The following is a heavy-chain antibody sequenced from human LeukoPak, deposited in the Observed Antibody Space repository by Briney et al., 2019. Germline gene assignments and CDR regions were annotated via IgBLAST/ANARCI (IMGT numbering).Heavy chain of an antibody. CDR2: ISGSGGST. D-gene: IGHD4-11*01. J-gene: IGHJ6*02. Sequence: GGSLRLSCAASGFTFSSYAMGWVRQAPGKGLEWVSAISGSGGSTYYADSVKGRFTISRDNSKNTLYLQMNSLRAEDTAVYYCAKALHLWDYYYGMDVWGQGTTVTVSS. V-gene: IGHV3-23*01. CDR1: GFTFSSYA. CDR3: AKALHLWDYYYGMDV.